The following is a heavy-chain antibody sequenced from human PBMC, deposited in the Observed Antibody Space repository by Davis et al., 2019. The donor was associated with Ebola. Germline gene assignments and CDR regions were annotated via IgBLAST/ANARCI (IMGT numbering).Heavy chain of an antibody. CDR1: GFIFSSYV. D-gene: IGHD3-10*01. Sequence: GESLKISCAASGFIFSSYVMSWVRQAPGKGLEWVSSNSSSSYYIYYADSLKGRFTISRDNAKNSLYLQMNSLRAEDTAVYYCARDAMVRGGTYYYYYGMDVWGQGTTVTVSS. V-gene: IGHV3-21*01. J-gene: IGHJ6*02. CDR3: ARDAMVRGGTYYYYYGMDV. CDR2: NSSSSYYI.